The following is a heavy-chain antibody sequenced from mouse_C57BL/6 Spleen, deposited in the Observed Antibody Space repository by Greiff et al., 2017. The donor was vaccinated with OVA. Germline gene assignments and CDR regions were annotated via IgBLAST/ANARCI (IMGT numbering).Heavy chain of an antibody. V-gene: IGHV1-62-2*01. CDR2: FYPGSGSI. Sequence: QVQLKHSGAELVKPGASVKLSCKASGYTFTEYTIHWVKQRSGQGLEWIGWFYPGSGSIKYNEKFKDKATLTADKSSSTVYMELSRLTSEDSAVYFCARHEDYYGSSDYAMDYWGQGTSVTVSS. CDR3: ARHEDYYGSSDYAMDY. CDR1: GYTFTEYT. J-gene: IGHJ4*01. D-gene: IGHD1-1*01.